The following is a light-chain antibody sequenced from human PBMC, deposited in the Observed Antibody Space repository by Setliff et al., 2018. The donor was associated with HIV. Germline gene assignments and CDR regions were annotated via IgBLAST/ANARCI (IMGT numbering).Light chain of an antibody. V-gene: IGLV2-14*01. CDR2: EVS. CDR1: SSDVGFYNY. J-gene: IGLJ1*01. Sequence: QSALTQPASVSGSPGQSVTISCTGTSSDVGFYNYVSWYQQHPGKAPKLMIYEVSNRPSGVSDRFSGSKSDNTASLTISGLQAEDEADYYCSSYTSSSTSYVFGTGTKVTVL. CDR3: SSYTSSSTSYV.